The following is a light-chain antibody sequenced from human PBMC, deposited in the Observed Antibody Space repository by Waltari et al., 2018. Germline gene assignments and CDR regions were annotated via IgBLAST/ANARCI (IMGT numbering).Light chain of an antibody. V-gene: IGLV2-14*01. J-gene: IGLJ1*01. Sequence: QSALTQPASVSGSPGQSITISCTGTSSDVGGYNYVSWYQQHPGKAPKLMVSAVSNRPSGVSNRFSGSKSGTTASLTISGLQAEDEADYHCSSYTSSSTYVFGTGTKVTVL. CDR2: AVS. CDR1: SSDVGGYNY. CDR3: SSYTSSSTYV.